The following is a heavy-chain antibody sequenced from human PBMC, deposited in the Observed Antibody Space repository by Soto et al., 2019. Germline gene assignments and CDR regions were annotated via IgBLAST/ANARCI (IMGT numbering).Heavy chain of an antibody. J-gene: IGHJ4*02. D-gene: IGHD6-19*01. Sequence: ASVPVSCKASGYTFTSYGISWVRQSPGQGLEWMGWISAYNGNTNYAHKLQGRVTMTTDTSTSTAYRELRSLRSDDTAVYYCARDLAVAGDYYFDYWGQGTLVTVSS. CDR3: ARDLAVAGDYYFDY. CDR1: GYTFTSYG. CDR2: ISAYNGNT. V-gene: IGHV1-18*04.